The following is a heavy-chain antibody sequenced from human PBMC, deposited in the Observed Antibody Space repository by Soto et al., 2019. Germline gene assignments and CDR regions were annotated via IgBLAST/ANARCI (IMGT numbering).Heavy chain of an antibody. V-gene: IGHV1-69*08. J-gene: IGHJ6*02. D-gene: IGHD3-16*01. Sequence: QVQLVQSGAEVKKPGSSVRVSCKASGTIFSSYTISWVRQAPGQGLEWMGRIIPILGETNSAQKFQGRVTPTADKSTNTAYMQLNSLRWEDTAVYYCARGLGGRMDDWGQGTTGTVSS. CDR1: GTIFSSYT. CDR3: ARGLGGRMDD. CDR2: IIPILGET.